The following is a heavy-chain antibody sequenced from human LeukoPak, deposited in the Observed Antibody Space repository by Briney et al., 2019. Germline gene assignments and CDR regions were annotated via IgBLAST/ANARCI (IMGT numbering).Heavy chain of an antibody. V-gene: IGHV4-34*01. CDR3: ARGIHPSSVTAIPFDY. D-gene: IGHD2-21*02. CDR1: GGSFRGYY. Sequence: PAETLSLTCAVYGGSFRGYYWSWIRQPPGKGLEWIGEINHSGSTNYNPSLKSRVTISLDTSMKKFSLKLSSVTAADTAVYYCARGIHPSSVTAIPFDYWGQGTLVTVSS. J-gene: IGHJ4*02. CDR2: INHSGST.